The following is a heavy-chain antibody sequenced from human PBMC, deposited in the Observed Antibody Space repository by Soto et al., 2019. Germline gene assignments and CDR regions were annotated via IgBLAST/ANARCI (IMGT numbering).Heavy chain of an antibody. CDR2: VYYSGST. CDR3: ARGYCSGGSCYRY. D-gene: IGHD2-15*01. CDR1: GASVTSADHY. V-gene: IGHV4-30-4*01. J-gene: IGHJ4*02. Sequence: SETLSLTCTVSGASVTSADHYWTWIRQSPGKDLEWIGYVYYSGSTVYNPSLESRVTISVDTSKNQFSLKLSSVTAADTAVYYCARGYCSGGSCYRYWGQGSQVTVSS.